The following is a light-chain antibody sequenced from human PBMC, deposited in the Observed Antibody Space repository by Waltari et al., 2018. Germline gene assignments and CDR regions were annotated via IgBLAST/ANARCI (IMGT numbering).Light chain of an antibody. CDR2: DAA. Sequence: DIVLTQSPATLSLSPGERATLSCRASQSVTNYLAWYQLKPGQAPRLLIYDAANRATGIPARFSGSGSGTDFTLTISNLEPEDSAVYYCQQRSKWPLTVGRGTKVEIK. CDR3: QQRSKWPLT. CDR1: QSVTNY. V-gene: IGKV3-11*01. J-gene: IGKJ4*01.